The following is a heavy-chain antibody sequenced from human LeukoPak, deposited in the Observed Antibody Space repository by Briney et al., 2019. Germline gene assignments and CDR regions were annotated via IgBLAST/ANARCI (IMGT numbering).Heavy chain of an antibody. CDR1: GFTFSSST. Sequence: PGGSLRLSCAASGFTFSSSTMNWVRRAPGKGLEWVSSISRNSNYIYYADSVKGRFTISRDNAKNSLYLQMNGLRDEDTAVYYCARGSYSSSSFDYWGQGTLVTVSS. D-gene: IGHD6-6*01. J-gene: IGHJ4*02. V-gene: IGHV3-21*06. CDR3: ARGSYSSSSFDY. CDR2: ISRNSNYI.